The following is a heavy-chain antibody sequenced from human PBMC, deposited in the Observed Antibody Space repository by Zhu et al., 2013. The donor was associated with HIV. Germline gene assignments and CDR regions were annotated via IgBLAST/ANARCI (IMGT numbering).Heavy chain of an antibody. CDR3: ARGPDVYSGIVWGTYRYFDY. D-gene: IGHD3-16*02. J-gene: IGHJ4*02. CDR1: GGSFSGYY. CDR2: INHSGST. V-gene: IGHV4-34*01. Sequence: QVQLQQWGAGLLKPSETLSLTCAVYGGSFSGYYWSWIRQPPGKGLEWIGEINHSGSTNYNPSLKSRVTISVDTSKNQFSLKLSSVTAADTAVYYCARGPDVYSGIVWGTYRYFDYWGQGTLVTVSS.